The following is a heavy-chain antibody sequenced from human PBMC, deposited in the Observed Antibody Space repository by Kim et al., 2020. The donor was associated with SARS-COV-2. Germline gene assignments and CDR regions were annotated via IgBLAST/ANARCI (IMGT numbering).Heavy chain of an antibody. V-gene: IGHV3-15*01. CDR2: IKSKTDGGTT. CDR3: TTDLIDYSNYGVSY. Sequence: GGSLRLSCAASGFTFSNAWMSWVRQAPGKGLEWVGRIKSKTDGGTTDYAAPVKGRFTISRDDSKNTLYLQMNSLKTEDTAVYYCTTDLIDYSNYGVSYWGQGTLVTVSS. CDR1: GFTFSNAW. J-gene: IGHJ4*02. D-gene: IGHD4-4*01.